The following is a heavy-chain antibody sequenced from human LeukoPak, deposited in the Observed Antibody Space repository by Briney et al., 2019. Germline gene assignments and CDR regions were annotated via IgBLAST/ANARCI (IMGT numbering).Heavy chain of an antibody. Sequence: ASVKVSCKASGYTFTSYDINWVRQATGQGLEWMGWMNPNSGNTGYAQKFQGRVTMTRNTSISTAYMELSSLRSVDTAVYYCARGYCSSTSCPNYYYYYMDVWGKGTTVTVSS. J-gene: IGHJ6*03. CDR1: GYTFTSYD. D-gene: IGHD2-2*01. CDR2: MNPNSGNT. V-gene: IGHV1-8*01. CDR3: ARGYCSSTSCPNYYYYYMDV.